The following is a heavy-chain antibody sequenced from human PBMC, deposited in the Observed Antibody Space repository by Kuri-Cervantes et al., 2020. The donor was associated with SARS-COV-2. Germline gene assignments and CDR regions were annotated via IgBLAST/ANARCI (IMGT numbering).Heavy chain of an antibody. CDR1: GFTFSTYW. J-gene: IGHJ6*02. CDR3: ARDRIVAAGTNGMDV. D-gene: IGHD6-13*01. Sequence: GESLKISCAASGFTFSTYWMTWVRQAPGKGLEWVAVISYDGSNKYHADSVKGRFTISRDNSKNTLYLQMNSLRAEDTAVYYCARDRIVAAGTNGMDVWGQGTTVTVSS. CDR2: ISYDGSNK. V-gene: IGHV3-30-3*01.